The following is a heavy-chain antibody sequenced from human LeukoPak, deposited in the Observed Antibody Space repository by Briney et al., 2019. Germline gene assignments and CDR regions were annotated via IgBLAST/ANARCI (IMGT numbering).Heavy chain of an antibody. J-gene: IGHJ4*02. Sequence: SETLSLTCTVSGGSISSYYWSWIRQPPGKGLEWIGYIYYSGSANYNPSLKSRVTISVDTSKNQFSLKLSSVTAADTAVYYCARHLVRYGAWGRTGHSYFDYWGQGTLVTVSS. D-gene: IGHD3-16*01. CDR3: ARHLVRYGAWGRTGHSYFDY. V-gene: IGHV4-59*01. CDR1: GGSISSYY. CDR2: IYYSGSA.